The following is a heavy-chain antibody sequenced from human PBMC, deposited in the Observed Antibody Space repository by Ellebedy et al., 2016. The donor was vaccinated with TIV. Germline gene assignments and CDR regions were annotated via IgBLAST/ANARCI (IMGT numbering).Heavy chain of an antibody. V-gene: IGHV3-74*01. CDR3: ARSSNWGGGFDP. Sequence: GESLKISCAASGFNVNNYWMHWVRQAPGKGLVWVSRTSGDGRSAIYADFVKGRFTISRDNAKDTLFLQMNSLTVEDTAVYYCARSSNWGGGFDPWGQGTLVTVSS. CDR1: GFNVNNYW. J-gene: IGHJ5*02. D-gene: IGHD7-27*01. CDR2: TSGDGRSA.